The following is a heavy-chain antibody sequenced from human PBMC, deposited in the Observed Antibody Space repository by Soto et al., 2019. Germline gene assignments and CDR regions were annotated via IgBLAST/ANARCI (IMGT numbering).Heavy chain of an antibody. CDR1: GFTFSSYW. CDR3: ARDRSGYSSSWYAETLDY. D-gene: IGHD6-13*01. Sequence: PGGSLRLSCAASGFTFSSYWMSWVRQAPGKGLEWVANIKQDGSEKYYVDSVKGRLTISRDNAKNSLYLQMNSLRAEDTAVYYCARDRSGYSSSWYAETLDYWGQGTLVTVSS. V-gene: IGHV3-7*03. J-gene: IGHJ4*02. CDR2: IKQDGSEK.